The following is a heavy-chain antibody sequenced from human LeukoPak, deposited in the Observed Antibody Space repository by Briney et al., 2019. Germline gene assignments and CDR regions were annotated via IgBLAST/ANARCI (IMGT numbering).Heavy chain of an antibody. D-gene: IGHD6-13*01. CDR2: ISWNSVSI. CDR3: AKGSIRRIAAAGTGFGIDYFDY. J-gene: IGHJ4*02. V-gene: IGHV3-9*01. Sequence: GRSLRLSCAASGFTFDDYAMHWVRQAPGKGVEWVSGISWNSVSIRYADSVKGRFTIYRDNAKNSLYLHMNSLRAEDTALYYCAKGSIRRIAAAGTGFGIDYFDYWGQGTLVTVSS. CDR1: GFTFDDYA.